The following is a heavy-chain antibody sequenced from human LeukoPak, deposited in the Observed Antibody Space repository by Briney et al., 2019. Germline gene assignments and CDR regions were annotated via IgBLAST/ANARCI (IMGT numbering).Heavy chain of an antibody. V-gene: IGHV3-9*03. CDR3: AKDLGPYYDSSGCDS. CDR2: ISWNSGSI. J-gene: IGHJ4*02. Sequence: GGSLRLSCAASGFTFDDYAMHWVRQAPGKGLEWVSGISWNSGSIGYADSVKGRFTISRDNAKNSLYLQMNSLRAEDMALYYCAKDLGPYYDSSGCDSWGQGTLVTVSS. D-gene: IGHD3-22*01. CDR1: GFTFDDYA.